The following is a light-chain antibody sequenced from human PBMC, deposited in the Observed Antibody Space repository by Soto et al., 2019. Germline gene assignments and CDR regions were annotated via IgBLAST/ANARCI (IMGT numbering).Light chain of an antibody. Sequence: EIVLTQSPATLSVSPGERATLSCRASRSVSSNLAWYQQKPGQAPRLLIYGASTRATGVPARFSGSGSGTDFTLTISSLQSEDFAVYYCQQYSDWPPDPFGQGTKLEIK. J-gene: IGKJ2*01. V-gene: IGKV3-15*01. CDR3: QQYSDWPPDP. CDR2: GAS. CDR1: RSVSSN.